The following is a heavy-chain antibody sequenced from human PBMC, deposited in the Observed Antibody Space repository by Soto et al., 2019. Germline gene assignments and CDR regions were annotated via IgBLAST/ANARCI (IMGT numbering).Heavy chain of an antibody. J-gene: IGHJ6*02. CDR1: GFTFGDYA. CDR2: IRSKAYGGTT. Sequence: GGSLILSCTASGFTFGDYAMSWFRQAPGKGLEWVGFIRSKAYGGTTEYAASVKGRFTISRDDSKSIAYLQMNSLKTEDTAVYYCTRTGRSIAAADYYYYYYGMDVWGQGTTVTVSS. V-gene: IGHV3-49*03. D-gene: IGHD6-13*01. CDR3: TRTGRSIAAADYYYYYYGMDV.